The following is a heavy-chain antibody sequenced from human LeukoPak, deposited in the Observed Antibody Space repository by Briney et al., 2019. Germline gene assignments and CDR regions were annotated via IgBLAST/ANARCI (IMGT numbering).Heavy chain of an antibody. CDR3: ARDNTRRRYYGAWDY. CDR1: GGXISSYY. CDR2: IYYSGST. V-gene: IGHV4-59*01. D-gene: IGHD4-17*01. Sequence: PSETLSLTCTVAGGXISSYYWSWIRQPPGKGREWIGYIYYSGSTNYNPSLKSRVTISVDTSKDQFSLKLSSVTAADTAVYYCARDNTRRRYYGAWDYWGQGTLVTVSS. J-gene: IGHJ4*02.